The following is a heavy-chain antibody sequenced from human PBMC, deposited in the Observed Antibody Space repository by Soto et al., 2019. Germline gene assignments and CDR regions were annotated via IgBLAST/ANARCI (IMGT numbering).Heavy chain of an antibody. V-gene: IGHV4-31*03. D-gene: IGHD3-22*01. CDR2: IHYSGST. J-gene: IGHJ5*02. Sequence: SETLSLTCTVSGGSISSGGHYWSWIRQHPGKGLEWIGYIHYSGSTYYNPSLKSRVTISVDTSKNQFSLKLSSVTAADTAVYYCAKFSYHDSSGYYFYWFDPWGQGALVTVSS. CDR3: AKFSYHDSSGYYFYWFDP. CDR1: GGSISSGGHY.